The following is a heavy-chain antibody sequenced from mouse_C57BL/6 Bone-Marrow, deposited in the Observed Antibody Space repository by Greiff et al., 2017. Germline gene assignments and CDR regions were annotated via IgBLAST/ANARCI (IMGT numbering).Heavy chain of an antibody. J-gene: IGHJ2*01. D-gene: IGHD2-5*01. CDR2: IDPENGDT. V-gene: IGHV14-4*01. CDR3: TFYSNWGY. Sequence: LVESGAELVRPGASVKLSCTASGFNIKDDYMHWVKQRPEQGLEWIGWIDPENGDTEYASKFQGKATITADTSSNTAYLQLSSLTSEDTAVYYCTFYSNWGYWGQGTTLTVYS. CDR1: GFNIKDDY.